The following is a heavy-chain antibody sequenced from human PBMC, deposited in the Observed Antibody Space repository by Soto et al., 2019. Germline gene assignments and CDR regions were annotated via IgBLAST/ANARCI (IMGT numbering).Heavy chain of an antibody. CDR1: GFSFSDYG. CDR3: AGGATIERGERDFDY. CDR2: IWYDGSHK. J-gene: IGHJ4*02. Sequence: QVQLVESGAGVVQPGRSLRLSCAASGFSFSDYGMHWVRQAPGKGLEWVAAIWYDGSHKYHADSVKARFTISRDNSTNTLYLQMDSLRADDPAVYFWAGGATIERGERDFDYWGQGALVTVSS. V-gene: IGHV3-33*01. D-gene: IGHD4-17*01.